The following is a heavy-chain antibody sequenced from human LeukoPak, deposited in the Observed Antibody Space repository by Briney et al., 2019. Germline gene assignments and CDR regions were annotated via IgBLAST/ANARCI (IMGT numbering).Heavy chain of an antibody. J-gene: IGHJ1*01. D-gene: IGHD1-20*01. V-gene: IGHV1-2*06. Sequence: ASVKVSCKASGYTFTGYYMHWVRQAPGQGLEWMGRINPNSGGTNYAQKFQGRVTMTRDTSISTAYMELSRLRSDDTAVYYCARVITRAAEFFHQWRQGTLLTVSS. CDR3: ARVITRAAEFFHQ. CDR1: GYTFTGYY. CDR2: INPNSGGT.